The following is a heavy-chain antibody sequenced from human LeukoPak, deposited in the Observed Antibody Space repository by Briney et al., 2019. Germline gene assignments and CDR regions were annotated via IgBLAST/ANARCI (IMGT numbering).Heavy chain of an antibody. Sequence: GASVKVSCKTSGCTFTDYYMHWVRQAPGQGLEWMGWINPHSGGTNSAQKFQGRVILTSEMSVNTAYMDLSGLRSDDTAVYYCARDLGTSDSVGIYDSSGYSYLDYWGQGTLVTVSS. J-gene: IGHJ4*02. D-gene: IGHD3-22*01. CDR1: GCTFTDYY. V-gene: IGHV1-2*02. CDR2: INPHSGGT. CDR3: ARDLGTSDSVGIYDSSGYSYLDY.